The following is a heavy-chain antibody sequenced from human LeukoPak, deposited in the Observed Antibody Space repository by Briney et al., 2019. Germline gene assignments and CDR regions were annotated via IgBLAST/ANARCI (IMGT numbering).Heavy chain of an antibody. Sequence: GGSLRLSCAASGFTFSNYAMSWVRQSPGKGLEWVSTISGSGGSTYYADSVKGRFTIPRDNSKNTLYLQMNSLRAEDTAVYYCAKDTTMVRGVSDAFDIWGQGTMVTVSS. CDR3: AKDTTMVRGVSDAFDI. D-gene: IGHD3-10*01. V-gene: IGHV3-23*01. CDR2: ISGSGGST. CDR1: GFTFSNYA. J-gene: IGHJ3*02.